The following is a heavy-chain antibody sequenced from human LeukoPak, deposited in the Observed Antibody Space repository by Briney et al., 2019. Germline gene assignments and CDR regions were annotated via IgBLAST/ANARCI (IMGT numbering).Heavy chain of an antibody. CDR3: AREYCRGGDCYSDAFDI. J-gene: IGHJ3*02. V-gene: IGHV3-30*04. Sequence: SGGSLRLSCAASGFTFSSYAMHWVRQAPGKGLEWVAVISYDGSNKYYADSVTGRFTISRDNAKNSLYLQMNSLRAEDTAVFYCAREYCRGGDCYSDAFDIWGQGTMVTVSS. CDR2: ISYDGSNK. CDR1: GFTFSSYA. D-gene: IGHD2-15*01.